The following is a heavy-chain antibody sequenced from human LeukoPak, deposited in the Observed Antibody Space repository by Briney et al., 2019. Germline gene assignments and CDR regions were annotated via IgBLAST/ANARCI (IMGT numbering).Heavy chain of an antibody. CDR1: GFTFDYYW. D-gene: IGHD3-22*01. CDR3: VTGGGYYYDH. J-gene: IGHJ4*02. CDR2: INTDGSNT. V-gene: IGHV3-74*01. Sequence: GGSLRLSCAASGFTFDYYWMHWDRQAPGKGLMWVSRINTDGSNTHYADSVKGRFTISRDNSKNTFYLQMDSLRAEDTAVYFCVTGGGYYYDHWGQGTLVIVSS.